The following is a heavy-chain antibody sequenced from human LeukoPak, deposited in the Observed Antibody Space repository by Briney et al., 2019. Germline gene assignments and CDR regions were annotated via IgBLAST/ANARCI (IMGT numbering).Heavy chain of an antibody. D-gene: IGHD6-13*01. CDR2: ISGSGSTI. V-gene: IGHV3-11*04. Sequence: GGSLRLSCAASGFTFSDYYMGWIRQAPGKGLEWVSYISGSGSTIYYADSVKGRFTISRDNAKNTLYLQMSSLRAEDTAVYYCASASSHRIAAGGDYWGQGTLVTVSS. J-gene: IGHJ4*02. CDR1: GFTFSDYY. CDR3: ASASSHRIAAGGDY.